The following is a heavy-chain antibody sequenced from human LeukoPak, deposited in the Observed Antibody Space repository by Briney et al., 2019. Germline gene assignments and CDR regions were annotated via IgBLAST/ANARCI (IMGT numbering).Heavy chain of an antibody. V-gene: IGHV4-59*01. CDR1: GGSISGYY. Sequence: SETLSLTCTVSGGSISGYYWSWIRQPPGKGLEWIGYIYYSGSTNYNPSLKSRVTMSVETSKNQFSLSLSPVTAADTAVYYCARGTVTREYFDYWGQGNLVTVSS. CDR2: IYYSGST. J-gene: IGHJ4*02. D-gene: IGHD4-17*01. CDR3: ARGTVTREYFDY.